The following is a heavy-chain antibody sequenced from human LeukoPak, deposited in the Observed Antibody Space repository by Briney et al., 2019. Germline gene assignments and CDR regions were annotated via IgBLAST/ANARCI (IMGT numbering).Heavy chain of an antibody. CDR2: IGSSSNSI. D-gene: IGHD1-26*01. J-gene: IGHJ4*02. Sequence: GESLKISCAASGFTFSSYSMNWVRQAPGKGLEWVSSIGSSSNSIYYTDSVKGRFTISRDNAKNSLYLQMNSLRAEDTAVYYCARELPTEAFDYWGQGTLVTVSS. CDR3: ARELPTEAFDY. CDR1: GFTFSSYS. V-gene: IGHV3-21*01.